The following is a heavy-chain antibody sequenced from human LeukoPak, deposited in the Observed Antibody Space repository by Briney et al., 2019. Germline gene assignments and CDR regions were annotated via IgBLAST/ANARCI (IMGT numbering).Heavy chain of an antibody. CDR1: GGSISRHTFY. D-gene: IGHD3-9*01. CDR3: ARFDRDDAWFGP. Sequence: PSETLSLTCTVSGGSISRHTFYWAWIRQPPGKGLEWIGSIFYSGSTYYNPSLESRVTISVDTSKNHFSLNLSSVTAADTAVYYCARFDRDDAWFGPWGQGARLTVSS. CDR2: IFYSGST. V-gene: IGHV4-39*02. J-gene: IGHJ5*02.